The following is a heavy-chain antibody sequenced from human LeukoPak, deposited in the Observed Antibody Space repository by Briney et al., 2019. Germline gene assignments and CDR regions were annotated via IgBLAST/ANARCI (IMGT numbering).Heavy chain of an antibody. V-gene: IGHV3-48*03. CDR2: ISSSGSTI. CDR3: ASAFREYCSSTSCYLPYYYYYMDV. Sequence: GGSLRLSCAASGFTFSSYEMNWVRQAPGKGLEWVSYISSSGSTIYYADSVKGRFTISRDNAKNSLYLQMNSLRAEDAAVYYCASAFREYCSSTSCYLPYYYYYMDVWGKGTTVTISS. CDR1: GFTFSSYE. D-gene: IGHD2-2*01. J-gene: IGHJ6*03.